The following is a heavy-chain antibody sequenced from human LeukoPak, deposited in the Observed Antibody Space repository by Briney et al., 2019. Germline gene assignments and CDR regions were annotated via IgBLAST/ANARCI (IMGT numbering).Heavy chain of an antibody. CDR3: ARQGSSGYHGVFYFDY. V-gene: IGHV5-51*01. CDR1: GYTSTTYW. Sequence: GESLKISCQGSGYTSTTYWIGWVRQMPGKGLEWMGIISPGDSDATYSPSFQGQVTIPADKSVSTAYLQWSSLKASDTAMYYCARQGSSGYHGVFYFDYWGQGTLVSVSS. J-gene: IGHJ4*02. D-gene: IGHD3-22*01. CDR2: ISPGDSDA.